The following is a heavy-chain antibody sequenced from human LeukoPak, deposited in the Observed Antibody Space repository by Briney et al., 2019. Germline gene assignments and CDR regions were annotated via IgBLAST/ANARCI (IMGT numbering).Heavy chain of an antibody. Sequence: PGGSLRLSCAASGFTFSSYAMSWVRQAPGRGLEWVSSISGNSGSTYYADPVKGRFTISRDNSKNTVYLQMNSLRAEDTAVYYCAKVSAWAMVGATYFDYWGQGTLVTVSS. CDR1: GFTFSSYA. J-gene: IGHJ4*02. CDR3: AKVSAWAMVGATYFDY. CDR2: ISGNSGST. V-gene: IGHV3-23*01. D-gene: IGHD1-26*01.